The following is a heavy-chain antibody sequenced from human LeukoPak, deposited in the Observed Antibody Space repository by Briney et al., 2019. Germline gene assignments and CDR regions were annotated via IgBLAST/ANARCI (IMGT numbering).Heavy chain of an antibody. CDR1: GGSISSYY. CDR2: IYYSGST. D-gene: IGHD3-22*01. CDR3: ARGKNYYDSSIPYYFDY. J-gene: IGHJ4*02. V-gene: IGHV4-59*01. Sequence: SETPSLTCTVSGGSISSYYWSWIRQPPGKGLEWIGYIYYSGSTYYNLSLRSRLSISLDTSKNQFALKLSSVTAADTAVYYCARGKNYYDSSIPYYFDYWGQGTLVTVSS.